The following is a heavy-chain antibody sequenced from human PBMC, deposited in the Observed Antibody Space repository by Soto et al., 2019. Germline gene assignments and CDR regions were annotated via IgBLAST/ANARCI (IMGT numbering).Heavy chain of an antibody. CDR1: GFTFSSYG. Sequence: GSLRLSCSASGFTFSSYGMHWVRQAPGKGLEWVAVIWYDGSNKYYADSVKGRFTISRDNSKNTLYLQMNSLRAEDTAVYYCAREIAVAGTYYYYYGMDVWGQGTKVTVYS. J-gene: IGHJ6*02. CDR3: AREIAVAGTYYYYYGMDV. V-gene: IGHV3-33*01. D-gene: IGHD6-19*01. CDR2: IWYDGSNK.